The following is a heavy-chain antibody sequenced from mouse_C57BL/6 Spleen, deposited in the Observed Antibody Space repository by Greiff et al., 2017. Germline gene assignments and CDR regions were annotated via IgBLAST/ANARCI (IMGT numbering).Heavy chain of an antibody. V-gene: IGHV6-6*01. CDR2: IRNKANYHAT. CDR3: TRHGNYPWFAY. CDR1: GFTFSDAW. D-gene: IGHD2-1*01. Sequence: EVHLVESGGGLVPPGGSMKLSCAASGFTFSDAWMDWVRQSPEKGLEWVAEIRNKANYHATYYAESVKGMFTISRDDSKSSVYLQMNSLSAEDTGIYYCTRHGNYPWFAYWGQVTLVTVSA. J-gene: IGHJ3*01.